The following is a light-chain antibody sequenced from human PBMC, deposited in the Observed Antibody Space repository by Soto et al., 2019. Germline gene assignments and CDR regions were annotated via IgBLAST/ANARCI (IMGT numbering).Light chain of an antibody. CDR1: SSDVGGNNN. Sequence: QSVLTQPPSASGSPGQSVTIPCPGTSSDVGGNNNFSWYQKYPGRAPKIMIYEVTKRPSGVPDRFSGSKSGNTASLTVSGLQAEDEADYYCSSYAASNNFYFVFGGGTKVTVL. CDR3: SSYAASNNFYFV. J-gene: IGLJ3*02. CDR2: EVT. V-gene: IGLV2-8*01.